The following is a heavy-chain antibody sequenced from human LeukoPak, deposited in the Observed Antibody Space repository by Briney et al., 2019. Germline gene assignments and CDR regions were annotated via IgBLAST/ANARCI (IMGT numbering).Heavy chain of an antibody. CDR3: ARDRGVRWDI. Sequence: GGSLRLSCAASGFTFSSYSMNWVRQAPGKGLEWVSSISSSSSYIYYADSVKGRFTISRDNAKNSLYLQMNSLSAEDTAVCYCARDRGVRWDIWGQGTMVTVSS. V-gene: IGHV3-21*01. D-gene: IGHD4-23*01. CDR1: GFTFSSYS. J-gene: IGHJ3*02. CDR2: ISSSSSYI.